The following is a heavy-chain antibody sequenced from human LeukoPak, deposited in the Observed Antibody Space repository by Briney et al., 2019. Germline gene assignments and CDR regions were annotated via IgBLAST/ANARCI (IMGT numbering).Heavy chain of an antibody. V-gene: IGHV4-39*07. D-gene: IGHD1/OR15-1a*01. CDR1: GGSISSSSYY. Sequence: SETLSLTCTVSGGSISSSSYYWGWIRQPPGKGLEWIVSIYYSGSTYYNPSLKSRVTISVDTSKNQFSLKLNSVTAADTAVYYCARGVYNWNIDVFDFWGQGTMVTVSS. CDR3: ARGVYNWNIDVFDF. J-gene: IGHJ3*01. CDR2: IYYSGST.